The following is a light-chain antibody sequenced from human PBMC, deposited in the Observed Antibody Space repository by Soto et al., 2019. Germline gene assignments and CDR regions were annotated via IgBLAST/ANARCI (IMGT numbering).Light chain of an antibody. J-gene: IGKJ5*01. CDR1: QSVSIDVSSN. CDR2: GAS. Sequence: EIVMTHSPAALSVSPGESATLSCRASQSVSIDVSSNLAWYQQKPGQAPRLLIYGASTRAIGIPARFSGSGSGTEFTLTISTLQSEDFAIYYCQQYNNWPPITFGQGTRLEIK. CDR3: QQYNNWPPIT. V-gene: IGKV3-15*01.